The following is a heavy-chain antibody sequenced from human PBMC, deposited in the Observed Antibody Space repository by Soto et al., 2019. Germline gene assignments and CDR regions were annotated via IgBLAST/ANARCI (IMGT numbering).Heavy chain of an antibody. Sequence: QVQLVESGGGVVXPGRSXRLSCAASGFTFSSYAMHWIRQPPGEGLEWVAVVSYDENNKFCADSVKGRFTISRDNSKNTVHLQMNSLRAEDTAVYYCSRGAGITETGAHYYYGMDVWGQGTTVTVSS. CDR3: SRGAGITETGAHYYYGMDV. CDR1: GFTFSSYA. CDR2: VSYDENNK. J-gene: IGHJ6*02. D-gene: IGHD6-13*01. V-gene: IGHV3-30-3*01.